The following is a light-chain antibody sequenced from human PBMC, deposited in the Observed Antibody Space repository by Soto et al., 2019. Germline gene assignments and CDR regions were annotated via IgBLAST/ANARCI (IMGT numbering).Light chain of an antibody. J-gene: IGKJ2*01. Sequence: EMVLTQSPATLSFSPGERATLSSRARQTVSGSYLAWYQQKPGQAPRLLIYGAYSRAPGIPDRFSGSGSGTDFTLTISRLEPEDFAVYYCQQYGSSPYTFGHGNKLDIK. CDR1: QTVSGSY. CDR2: GAY. CDR3: QQYGSSPYT. V-gene: IGKV3-20*01.